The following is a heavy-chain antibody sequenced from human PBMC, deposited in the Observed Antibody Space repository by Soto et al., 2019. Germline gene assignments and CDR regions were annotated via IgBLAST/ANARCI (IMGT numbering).Heavy chain of an antibody. D-gene: IGHD6-19*01. J-gene: IGHJ5*02. Sequence: SETLSLTCTVSGGSISSYYWSWIRQPPGKGLEWIGYIYYSGSTNYNPSLKSRVTISVDTSKNQFSLKLSSVTAADTAVYYCARAYSSLYNWFDPWGQGTLVTVSS. V-gene: IGHV4-59*08. CDR3: ARAYSSLYNWFDP. CDR2: IYYSGST. CDR1: GGSISSYY.